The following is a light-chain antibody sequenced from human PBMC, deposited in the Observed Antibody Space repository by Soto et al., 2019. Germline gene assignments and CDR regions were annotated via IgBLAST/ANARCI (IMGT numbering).Light chain of an antibody. J-gene: IGKJ5*01. Sequence: MTQSPDTLSVSPGDRVTLSCRASHSVGTNLAWYQQKPGQAPRLLLYHASSRATGIPDRFSGSGSGTDFTLTISRLEPEDFTVYYCQQYHISPITFGQGTRLEIK. CDR3: QQYHISPIT. CDR2: HAS. V-gene: IGKV3-20*01. CDR1: HSVGTN.